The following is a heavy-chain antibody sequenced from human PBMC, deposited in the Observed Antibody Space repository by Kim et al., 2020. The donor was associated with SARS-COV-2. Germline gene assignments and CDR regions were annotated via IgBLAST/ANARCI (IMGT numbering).Heavy chain of an antibody. CDR1: GGSITSSDYY. J-gene: IGHJ3*01. D-gene: IGHD2-15*01. Sequence: SETLSLTCTVSGGSITSSDYYWAWIRQPPGKGLEWIGSIYYSGSTHYYNPSLRSRVSISVDTSKRQSSLKLSSVTAADTAVYYCARRTWMDGGNRVGAFDLWGHGTMVTVS. V-gene: IGHV4-39*01. CDR2: IYYSGSTH. CDR3: ARRTWMDGGNRVGAFDL.